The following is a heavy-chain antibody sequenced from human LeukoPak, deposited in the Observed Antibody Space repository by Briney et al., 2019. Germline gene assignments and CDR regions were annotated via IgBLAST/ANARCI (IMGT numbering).Heavy chain of an antibody. Sequence: GASLQISCKGSGYSFTSYWISWVRQMPGKGLEWMGRIDPSDSYTNYSPSFQGHVTISADKSISTAYLQWSSLKASDTAMYYCAALGYCSSTSCYYNWFDPWGQGTLVTVSS. CDR2: IDPSDSYT. J-gene: IGHJ5*02. CDR1: GYSFTSYW. D-gene: IGHD2-2*01. CDR3: AALGYCSSTSCYYNWFDP. V-gene: IGHV5-10-1*01.